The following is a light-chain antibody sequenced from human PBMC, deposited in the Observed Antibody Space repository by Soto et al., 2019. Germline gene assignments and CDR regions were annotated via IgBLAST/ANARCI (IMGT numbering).Light chain of an antibody. V-gene: IGLV2-8*01. CDR2: EVS. Sequence: QSALTQPPSASGSPGQSVTISCTGTSSDVGGYNYVSWYPQHPGKAPKLMIYEVSKRPSGVPYRFSGSKSGNTASLTVSGLQAEDEADYYCSSYAGSNNFVVFGGGTQLTV. CDR1: SSDVGGYNY. J-gene: IGLJ2*01. CDR3: SSYAGSNNFVV.